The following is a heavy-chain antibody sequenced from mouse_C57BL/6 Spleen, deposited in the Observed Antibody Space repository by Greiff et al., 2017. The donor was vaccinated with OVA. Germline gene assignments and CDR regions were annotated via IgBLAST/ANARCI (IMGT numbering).Heavy chain of an antibody. CDR1: GYTFTDYY. CDR3: ARSWLGGYFDV. Sequence: EVKLQQSGPELVKPGASVKISCKASGYTFTDYYMNWVKQSHGKSLEWIGDINPNNGGTSYNQKFKGKATLTVDKSSSTAYMELRSLTSEDSAVYYCARSWLGGYFDVWGTGTTVTVSS. CDR2: INPNNGGT. D-gene: IGHD3-3*01. J-gene: IGHJ1*03. V-gene: IGHV1-26*01.